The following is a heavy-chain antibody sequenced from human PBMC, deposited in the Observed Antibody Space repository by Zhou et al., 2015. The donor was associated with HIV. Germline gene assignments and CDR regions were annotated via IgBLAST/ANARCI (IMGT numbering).Heavy chain of an antibody. CDR3: ARSSGNYDYAFDI. V-gene: IGHV1-69*01. CDR1: GGTFSSYA. Sequence: QVQLVQSGAEVKKPGSSVKVSCKASGGTFSSYAIGWVRQAPGQGLEWMGGIIPLSGSTSYAHKFQDRLTITADESTSAAYMELTSLRSEDAAVYFCARSSGNYDYAFDIWGQGTQIIVSS. J-gene: IGHJ3*02. D-gene: IGHD3-22*01. CDR2: IIPLSGST.